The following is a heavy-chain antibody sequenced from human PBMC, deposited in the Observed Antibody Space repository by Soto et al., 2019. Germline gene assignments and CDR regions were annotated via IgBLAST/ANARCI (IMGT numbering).Heavy chain of an antibody. J-gene: IGHJ4*02. CDR3: ARHSSSWPIFDY. D-gene: IGHD6-13*01. Sequence: SETLSLTCTVSGGSIGNSDLSWIRQSPGKGLEWIGYIYYSGSSNYNPSLKSRVSISVDTSKNQFSLKLSSVTAADTAVYYCARHSSSWPIFDYWGQGTLVTVSS. V-gene: IGHV4-59*08. CDR2: IYYSGSS. CDR1: GGSIGNSD.